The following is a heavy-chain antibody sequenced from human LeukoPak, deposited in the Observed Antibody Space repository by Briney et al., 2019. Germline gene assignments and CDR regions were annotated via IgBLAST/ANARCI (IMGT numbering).Heavy chain of an antibody. CDR2: IYYSGST. Sequence: SETLSLTCTVSGGSMSGYFWSWIRQPPGKGLEWIGYIYYSGSTNYNPSLKSRVTISVDASKNQFSLKLSSVTAADTAVYYCARSITSSWYGDFQHWGQGTLVTVSS. D-gene: IGHD6-13*01. J-gene: IGHJ1*01. CDR1: GGSMSGYF. V-gene: IGHV4-59*01. CDR3: ARSITSSWYGDFQH.